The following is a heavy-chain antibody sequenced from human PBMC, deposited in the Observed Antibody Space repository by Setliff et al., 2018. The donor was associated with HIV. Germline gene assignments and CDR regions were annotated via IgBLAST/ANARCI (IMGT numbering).Heavy chain of an antibody. D-gene: IGHD3-22*01. Sequence: ASVKVSCKASGYTFTGYYMHWVRQAPGQGLEWMGWINPNSGGTTYAQKFQGRVTMTRDTSISTAYMEVSRLRSDDTAVYYCARDYYDSSGYYKYWGQGTLVTVSS. CDR1: GYTFTGYY. CDR2: INPNSGGT. CDR3: ARDYYDSSGYYKY. J-gene: IGHJ4*02. V-gene: IGHV1-2*02.